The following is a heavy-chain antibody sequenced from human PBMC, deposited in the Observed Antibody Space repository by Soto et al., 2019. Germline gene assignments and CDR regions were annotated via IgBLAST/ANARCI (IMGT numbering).Heavy chain of an antibody. CDR2: INAGNGNT. Sequence: QVQLVQSGAEVKKPGASVKVSCKASGYTFTSYAMHWVRQAPGQRLEWMGWINAGNGNTKYSQKFQGRVTITRDISASTSYMELSSLRSEDTAVYYCARADDFWSGLNWFDPWGQGTLVTVSS. V-gene: IGHV1-3*01. J-gene: IGHJ5*02. D-gene: IGHD3-3*01. CDR3: ARADDFWSGLNWFDP. CDR1: GYTFTSYA.